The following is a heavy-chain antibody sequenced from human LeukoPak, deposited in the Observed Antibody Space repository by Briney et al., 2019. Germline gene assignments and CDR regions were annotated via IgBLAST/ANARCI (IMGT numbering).Heavy chain of an antibody. J-gene: IGHJ6*03. CDR2: ISSSGSTI. D-gene: IGHD1-26*01. CDR3: ARGPTAPEWELLQPYMDV. V-gene: IGHV3-48*03. CDR1: GFTFSSYE. Sequence: GGSLRLSCAASGFTFSSYEMNWVRQAPGKGLEWVSYISSSGSTIYYADSVKGRFTISRDNAKNSLYLQMNSLRAEDTAVYYCARGPTAPEWELLQPYMDVWGKGTTVTISS.